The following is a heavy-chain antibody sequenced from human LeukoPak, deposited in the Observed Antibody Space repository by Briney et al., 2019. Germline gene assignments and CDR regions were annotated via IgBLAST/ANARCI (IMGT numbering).Heavy chain of an antibody. J-gene: IGHJ4*02. D-gene: IGHD2-21*01. CDR2: IGGTGGNI. V-gene: IGHV3-23*01. Sequence: GGSLRLSCAASGFTFSDYYMSWIRQAPGKGLEWVSAIGGTGGNIFYTDSVKGRFTISRDNSKNTLYLHMNSLRAEDTAIYYCVRDNYSYRLDVWGQGTLVTVSS. CDR3: VRDNYSYRLDV. CDR1: GFTFSDYY.